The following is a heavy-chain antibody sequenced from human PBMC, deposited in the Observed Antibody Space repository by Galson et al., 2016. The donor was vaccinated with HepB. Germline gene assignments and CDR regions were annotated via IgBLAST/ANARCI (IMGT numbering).Heavy chain of an antibody. CDR1: GFTFSSYA. V-gene: IGHV3-7*04. J-gene: IGHJ4*02. D-gene: IGHD4-17*01. CDR3: ARGPDYGDWVDFLDC. CDR2: IKQDGTE. Sequence: SLRLSCAASGFTFSSYAMHWVRKAPGKGLEWVANIKQDGTENYVDSVKGRFTISRDNAKNSLYLQMNSLRAEDTAAYYCARGPDYGDWVDFLDCWGQGTLVTVSS.